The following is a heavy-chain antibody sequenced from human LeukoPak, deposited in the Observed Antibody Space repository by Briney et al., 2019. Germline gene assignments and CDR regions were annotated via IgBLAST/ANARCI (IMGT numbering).Heavy chain of an antibody. CDR2: IGPTGSDR. J-gene: IGHJ4*02. D-gene: IGHD1-14*01. Sequence: PGGSLRLSCTASGLTFSTSGFNWVRQAPGKGLEWGASIGPTGSDRYHADSMKGRFTISRDNANNFLYLQMNSLRAEDTAVYYCATETNGRHYDYWGQGTLLTVSS. CDR1: GLTFSTSG. V-gene: IGHV3-21*06. CDR3: ATETNGRHYDY.